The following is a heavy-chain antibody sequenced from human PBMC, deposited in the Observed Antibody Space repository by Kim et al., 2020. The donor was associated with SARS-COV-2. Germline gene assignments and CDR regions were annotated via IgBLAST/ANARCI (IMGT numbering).Heavy chain of an antibody. V-gene: IGHV1-18*01. J-gene: IGHJ3*02. Sequence: ASVKVSCKASGYTFTSYGISWVRQAPGQGLEWMGWISAYNGNTNYAQKLQGRVTMTTDTSTSTAYMELRSLRSDDTAVYYCARDLRGYYDSSGYYYVAFDIWGQGTMVTVSS. CDR3: ARDLRGYYDSSGYYYVAFDI. CDR2: ISAYNGNT. CDR1: GYTFTSYG. D-gene: IGHD3-22*01.